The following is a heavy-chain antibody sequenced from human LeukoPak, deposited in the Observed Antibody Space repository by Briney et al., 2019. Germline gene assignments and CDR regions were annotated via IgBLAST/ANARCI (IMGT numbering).Heavy chain of an antibody. Sequence: SQTLSLTCTVSGGSISSSSYYWGWIRQPAGKGLEWIGRIYTSGSTNYNPSLKSRVTMSVDTSKNQFSLKLSSVTAADTAVYYCAREIVVVVAATPTSWFDPWGQGTLVTVSS. CDR1: GGSISSSSYY. J-gene: IGHJ5*02. D-gene: IGHD2-15*01. CDR2: IYTSGST. V-gene: IGHV4-61*02. CDR3: AREIVVVVAATPTSWFDP.